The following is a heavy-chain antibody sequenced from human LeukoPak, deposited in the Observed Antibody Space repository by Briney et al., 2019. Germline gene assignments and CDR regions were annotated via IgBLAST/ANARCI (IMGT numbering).Heavy chain of an antibody. Sequence: GGSLRLSCSASGFTFNDYTMHWVRQAPGKGLDYVSSIHGDDSKRYYADSVKGRFTISRDNSKNTLYLQMSGLRPEDTAIYYCAREGYYGSGSPPSLYFDYWGQGTLVTVSS. D-gene: IGHD3-10*01. CDR2: IHGDDSKR. CDR3: AREGYYGSGSPPSLYFDY. J-gene: IGHJ4*02. V-gene: IGHV3-64D*06. CDR1: GFTFNDYT.